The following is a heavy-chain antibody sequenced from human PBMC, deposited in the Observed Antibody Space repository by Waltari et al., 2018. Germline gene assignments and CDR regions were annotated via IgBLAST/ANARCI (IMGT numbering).Heavy chain of an antibody. J-gene: IGHJ1*01. D-gene: IGHD3-10*01. V-gene: IGHV3-21*01. CDR3: ARDGGLLPSYFQH. CDR2: IQGGSKCL. Sequence: EVQLVESGGGLVKPGGSLRLSCAGSEFTFSSYNMHWVRQAPGKGLGGVSSIQGGSKCLGYGDPVKGRFTIPRDNGKGSLYLQMNSLRAEDTAVYFCARDGGLLPSYFQHWGQGALVTVSS. CDR1: EFTFSSYN.